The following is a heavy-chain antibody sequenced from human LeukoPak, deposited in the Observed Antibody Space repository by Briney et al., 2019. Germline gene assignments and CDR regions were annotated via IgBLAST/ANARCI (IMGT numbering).Heavy chain of an antibody. CDR1: VYTLTELS. Sequence: ASVKVSCKVSVYTLTELSMHWVRQAPGKGLEWMGGFDPEDGETIYAQKFQGRVTMTEDTSTDTAYMELSSLGSEDTAVYYCATESPITMIVVVSRVDAFDIWGQGTMVTVSS. CDR3: ATESPITMIVVVSRVDAFDI. J-gene: IGHJ3*02. D-gene: IGHD3-22*01. V-gene: IGHV1-24*01. CDR2: FDPEDGET.